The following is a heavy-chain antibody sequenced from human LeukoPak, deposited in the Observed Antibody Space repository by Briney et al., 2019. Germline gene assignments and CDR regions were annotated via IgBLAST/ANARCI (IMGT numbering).Heavy chain of an antibody. CDR2: IYYSGST. CDR1: GGSISSYY. Sequence: NPSETLSLTCTVSGGSISSYYWSWIRQPPGKGLEWIGYIYYSGSTNYNPSLKSRVTISVDTSKNQFSLKLSSVTAADTAVYYCARVTKASSYGWLDYYYYMDVWGKGTTVTVSS. D-gene: IGHD5-18*01. J-gene: IGHJ6*03. CDR3: ARVTKASSYGWLDYYYYMDV. V-gene: IGHV4-59*08.